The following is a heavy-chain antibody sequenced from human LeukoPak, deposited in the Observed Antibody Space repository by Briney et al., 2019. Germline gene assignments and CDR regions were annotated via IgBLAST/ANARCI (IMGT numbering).Heavy chain of an antibody. Sequence: GGSLRLSCAASGLNVSASWMNWVRQAPGKGLEWVASMNSYGTEKWYADSVKGRFNISRDSAKNSVYLQMDSLRAEDTAVYYCARDRAYKAFDYGGQGTRVTVSS. D-gene: IGHD5-24*01. J-gene: IGHJ4*02. CDR1: GLNVSASW. CDR3: ARDRAYKAFDY. CDR2: MNSYGTEK. V-gene: IGHV3-7*01.